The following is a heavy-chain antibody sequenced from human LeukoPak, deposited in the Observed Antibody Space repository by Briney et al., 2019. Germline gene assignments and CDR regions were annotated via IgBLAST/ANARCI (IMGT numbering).Heavy chain of an antibody. CDR1: GFTFTDYY. D-gene: IGHD3-10*01. CDR2: ISPSGTVI. J-gene: IGHJ4*02. Sequence: GGSLRLSCSASGFTFTDYYMSWIRQTPGEGLEWVSYISPSGTVIYYGDSVKGRFTISRDNAKKSLYLQMNSLRAEDTAVYYCARDYNCWGQGTLVTVSS. V-gene: IGHV3-11*01. CDR3: ARDYNC.